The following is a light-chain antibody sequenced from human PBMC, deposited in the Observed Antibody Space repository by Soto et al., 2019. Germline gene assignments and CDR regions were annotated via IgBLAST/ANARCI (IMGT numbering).Light chain of an antibody. CDR2: EGS. J-gene: IGLJ2*01. CDR1: SSDVGSYNL. V-gene: IGLV2-23*01. Sequence: QSALTQPASVSGSPGQSITISCTGTSSDVGSYNLVSWYQQHPGKAPKLMIYEGSKRPSGVSNRFSGSKSGNTASLTISRLQAEDEADYYCCSYAGSSTHLVFGGGTKLTVL. CDR3: CSYAGSSTHLV.